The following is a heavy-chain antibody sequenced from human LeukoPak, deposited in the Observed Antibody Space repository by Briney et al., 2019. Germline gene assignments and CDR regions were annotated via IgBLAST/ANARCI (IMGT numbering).Heavy chain of an antibody. D-gene: IGHD5-24*01. CDR1: GITVSSNY. CDR3: ASRDKGYYYGMDV. V-gene: IGHV3-66*01. Sequence: RASLRLSCGASGITVSSNYMTWVRQAPGKGLEWVSILQSGGSTYYADSVKGRFTISRDNSRNTLYLQMNSLRAEDTAVYYCASRDKGYYYGMDVWGQGTTVTVSS. J-gene: IGHJ6*02. CDR2: LQSGGST.